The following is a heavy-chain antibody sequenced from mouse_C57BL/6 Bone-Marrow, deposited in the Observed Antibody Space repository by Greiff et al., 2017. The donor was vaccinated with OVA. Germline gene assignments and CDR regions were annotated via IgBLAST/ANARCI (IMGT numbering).Heavy chain of an antibody. J-gene: IGHJ1*03. V-gene: IGHV1-55*01. CDR1: GYTFTSYW. Sequence: QVQLQQPGAELVKPGASVKLSCKASGYTFTSYWIPWVKQRPGQGLEWIGDIYPGSGGTSYNEKFKSKATLTVATSSRTAYMQLSSLTSEDSAVYDSARRYAVYWDFDDWGTGTTVTVSS. CDR3: ARRYAVYWDFDD. D-gene: IGHD2-12*01. CDR2: IYPGSGGT.